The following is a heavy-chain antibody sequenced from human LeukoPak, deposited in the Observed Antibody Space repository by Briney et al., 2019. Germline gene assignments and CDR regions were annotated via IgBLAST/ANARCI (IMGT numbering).Heavy chain of an antibody. V-gene: IGHV3-23*01. CDR1: GFTFSSYA. D-gene: IGHD5-12*01. J-gene: IGHJ4*02. CDR2: ISGSGGST. Sequence: GGSLRLSCAASGFTFSSYAMSWVRQAPGKGLEWVSAISGSGGSTYYADSVKGRFTISRDNSKNTLYLQMNSLRAGDTAVYYCAREYSGYDLYFDYWGQGTLVTVSS. CDR3: AREYSGYDLYFDY.